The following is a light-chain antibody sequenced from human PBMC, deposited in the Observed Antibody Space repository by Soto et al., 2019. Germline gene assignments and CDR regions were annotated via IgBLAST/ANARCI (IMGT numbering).Light chain of an antibody. V-gene: IGKV1-6*01. Sequence: AIQMTQSPSSLSASVGDRVTITCRASQDVRNYVGWYQQKPGKAPKLLIYGASSLQSGVPSRFSGSGSGTDFTLTISSLQPEDSATYYCLQDHNYFWTFGQGTKVEIK. CDR1: QDVRNY. CDR2: GAS. CDR3: LQDHNYFWT. J-gene: IGKJ1*01.